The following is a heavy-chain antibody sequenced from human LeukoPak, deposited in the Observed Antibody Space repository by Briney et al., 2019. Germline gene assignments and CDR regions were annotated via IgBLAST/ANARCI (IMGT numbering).Heavy chain of an antibody. Sequence: ASVKVSCMASGYTFTGYYMHWVRQAPGQGLEWMGRINPNSGGTNYAQKFQGRVTMTRDTSISTAYMELSRLRSDDTAVYYCARGYYDSSGYYSDYWGQGTLVTVSS. CDR3: ARGYYDSSGYYSDY. V-gene: IGHV1-2*06. J-gene: IGHJ4*02. CDR2: INPNSGGT. CDR1: GYTFTGYY. D-gene: IGHD3-22*01.